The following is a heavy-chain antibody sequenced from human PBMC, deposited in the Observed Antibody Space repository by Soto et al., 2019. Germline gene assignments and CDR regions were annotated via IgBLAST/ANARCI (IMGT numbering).Heavy chain of an antibody. CDR2: LNGGTGQT. CDR3: ARGKGMEENYFYYGMDI. D-gene: IGHD3-10*01. Sequence: ASVKVSCKASGYTFSTYGMHWLRQAPGQSLEWMGWLNGGTGQTRYSQRFQDRVIITRDTSASTGYMELRSLRSEDTAVYYCARGKGMEENYFYYGMDIWGQGTTVTVSS. V-gene: IGHV1-3*01. J-gene: IGHJ6*02. CDR1: GYTFSTYG.